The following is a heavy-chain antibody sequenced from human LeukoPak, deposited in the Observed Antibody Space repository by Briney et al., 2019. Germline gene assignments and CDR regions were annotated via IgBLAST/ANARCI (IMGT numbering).Heavy chain of an antibody. D-gene: IGHD3-22*01. J-gene: IGHJ3*02. V-gene: IGHV3-11*04. CDR1: AFTFSDYY. CDR3: ARDFPSYYYDSSGYYDAFDI. CDR2: ISSSGSTI. Sequence: PGGSLTLSCPASAFTFSDYYMSWIRQAPGKGLEWVSYISSSGSTIYYADSVKGRFNISRDNAKNSLYLQMNSLRAEDTAVYYCARDFPSYYYDSSGYYDAFDIWGQGTMVTVSS.